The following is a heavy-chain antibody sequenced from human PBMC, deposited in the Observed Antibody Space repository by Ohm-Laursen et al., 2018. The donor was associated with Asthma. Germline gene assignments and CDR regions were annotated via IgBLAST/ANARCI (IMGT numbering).Heavy chain of an antibody. CDR1: GITFNDSY. D-gene: IGHD1-26*01. CDR3: ARIGPEWELPGREYSLHH. J-gene: IGHJ1*01. Sequence: GSLRLSCAASGITFNDSYMTWIRQAPGKGLEWISYISASAGTMYYADSVRGRFTTSRDNARNSVYLQMNSLRAEDTALYYCARIGPEWELPGREYSLHHWGQGTQVTVSS. V-gene: IGHV3-11*04. CDR2: ISASAGTM.